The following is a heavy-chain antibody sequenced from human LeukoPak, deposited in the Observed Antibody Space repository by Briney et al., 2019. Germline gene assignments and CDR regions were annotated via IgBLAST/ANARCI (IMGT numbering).Heavy chain of an antibody. CDR3: ARVDPHSASYFDY. D-gene: IGHD1-26*01. Sequence: SETLSLTCTVSGGSISSGGYYWSWIRQHPGKGLEWIGYIYYSGSTYYNPSLKSRVTISVDTSKNQFSLKLSSVTAADTAVYYCARVDPHSASYFDYWGQGTLVTVSS. J-gene: IGHJ4*02. CDR2: IYYSGST. V-gene: IGHV4-31*03. CDR1: GGSISSGGYY.